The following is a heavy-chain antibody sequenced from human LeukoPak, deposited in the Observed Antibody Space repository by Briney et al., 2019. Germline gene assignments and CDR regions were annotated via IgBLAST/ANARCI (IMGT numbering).Heavy chain of an antibody. J-gene: IGHJ3*02. D-gene: IGHD6-19*01. CDR2: IIPILGIA. CDR1: GGTFSSYT. Sequence: GASVKVSCKASGGTFSSYTISWVRQAPGQGLEWMGRIIPILGIANYAQKFQGRVTITADKSTSTAYRELSSLRSEDTAVYYCARAAIAVAGTSIDAFDIWGQGTMVTVSS. V-gene: IGHV1-69*02. CDR3: ARAAIAVAGTSIDAFDI.